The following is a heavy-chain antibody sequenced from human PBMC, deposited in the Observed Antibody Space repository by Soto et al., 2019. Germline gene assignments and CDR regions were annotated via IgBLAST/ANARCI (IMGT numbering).Heavy chain of an antibody. J-gene: IGHJ6*02. Sequence: QVQLQQWGAEVLKPSETLSLTCVVNGGSFSGYYWSWIRQSPGKGLEWIGEINDSGITDSNPSLDSRVTLSVYLSKNQFSLNLKSVTAADSAVYHCARGRSSVPDRRGIGYYGLDVWGQGTTVTVSS. D-gene: IGHD6-6*01. CDR2: INDSGIT. CDR1: GGSFSGYY. V-gene: IGHV4-34*01. CDR3: ARGRSSVPDRRGIGYYGLDV.